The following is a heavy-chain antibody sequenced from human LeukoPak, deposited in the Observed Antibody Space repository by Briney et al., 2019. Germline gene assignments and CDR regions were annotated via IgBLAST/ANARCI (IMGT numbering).Heavy chain of an antibody. CDR1: GFTFSSYS. CDR3: ARGSGGDYLPSAFDI. V-gene: IGHV3-21*01. Sequence: PGGSLRLSCAASGFTFSSYSMNWVRQAPGKGRWWVSSISSSSSYIYYTDSVKGRFTICRDNAKNSLYLQMNSLRAEDTAVYYCARGSGGDYLPSAFDIWGQGTMVTVSS. J-gene: IGHJ3*02. D-gene: IGHD4-17*01. CDR2: ISSSSSYI.